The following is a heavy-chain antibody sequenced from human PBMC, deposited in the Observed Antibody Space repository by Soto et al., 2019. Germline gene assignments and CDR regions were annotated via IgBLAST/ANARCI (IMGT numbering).Heavy chain of an antibody. J-gene: IGHJ6*02. CDR3: TTDRDPWSSWHTYGMDV. CDR1: GFTFSNAW. D-gene: IGHD6-13*01. Sequence: GGSLRLSCAASGFTFSNAWMNWVRQAPGKGLEWVGRIKSKTDGGTTDYAAPVKGRFTISRDDSKNTLYLQMNSLKTEDTAVYYCTTDRDPWSSWHTYGMDVWGQGTTVTVSS. CDR2: IKSKTDGGTT. V-gene: IGHV3-15*07.